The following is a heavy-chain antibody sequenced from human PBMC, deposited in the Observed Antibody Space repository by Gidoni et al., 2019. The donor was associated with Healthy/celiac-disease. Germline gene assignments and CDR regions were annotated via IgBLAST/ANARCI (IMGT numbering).Heavy chain of an antibody. D-gene: IGHD1-26*01. Sequence: QVQLVESGGGVVQPGRSLRLSCAASGFTFSSYGMHWVRQAPGKGLEWVAVISYDGSNKYYADSVKGRFTISRDNSKNTLYLQMNSLRAEDTAVYYCAKARALDYFDYWGQGTLVTVSS. J-gene: IGHJ4*02. CDR3: AKARALDYFDY. CDR1: GFTFSSYG. V-gene: IGHV3-30*18. CDR2: ISYDGSNK.